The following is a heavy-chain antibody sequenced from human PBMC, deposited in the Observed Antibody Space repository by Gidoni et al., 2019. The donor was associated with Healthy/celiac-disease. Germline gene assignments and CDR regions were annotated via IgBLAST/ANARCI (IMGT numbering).Heavy chain of an antibody. J-gene: IGHJ4*02. CDR3: AKDKNGGFDY. CDR2: ISYDGSNK. CDR1: GFTFSSYG. D-gene: IGHD3-10*01. Sequence: QVQLVASGGGVVQPGRSLRPSCAASGFTFSSYGMHWVRQAPGKGLEWVAVISYDGSNKYYADSVKGRFTISRDNSKNTLYLQMNSLRAEDTAVYYCAKDKNGGFDYWGQGTLVTVSS. V-gene: IGHV3-30*18.